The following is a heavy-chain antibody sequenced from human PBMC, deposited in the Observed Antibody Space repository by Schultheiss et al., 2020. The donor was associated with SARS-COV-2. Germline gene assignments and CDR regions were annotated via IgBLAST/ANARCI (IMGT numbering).Heavy chain of an antibody. Sequence: SETLSLTCAVSGGSISSGNWWSWVRQPPGKGLEWIGEIYHSGSTNYNPSLKSRATISVDTSKNQFSLKLSSVTAADTAVYYCARHSYDILTGYQPHAFDIWGQGTMVTVSS. D-gene: IGHD3-9*01. CDR3: ARHSYDILTGYQPHAFDI. CDR1: GGSISSGNW. J-gene: IGHJ3*02. V-gene: IGHV4-4*02. CDR2: IYHSGST.